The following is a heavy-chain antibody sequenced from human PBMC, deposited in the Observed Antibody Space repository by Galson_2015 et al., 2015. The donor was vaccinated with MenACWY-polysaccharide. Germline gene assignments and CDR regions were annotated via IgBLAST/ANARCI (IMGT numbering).Heavy chain of an antibody. V-gene: IGHV3-74*01. CDR3: VRDNGGIDY. J-gene: IGHJ4*02. D-gene: IGHD3-16*01. CDR2: INNDGSST. CDR1: GFTFNSYW. Sequence: SLRLSCAASGFTFNSYWMHWVRQAPGKGLVWVPHINNDGSSTNYADSVKDRFTISRGNAKNTLFLQMKSLRAEDTAVYYCVRDNGGIDYWGQGTLVTVSS.